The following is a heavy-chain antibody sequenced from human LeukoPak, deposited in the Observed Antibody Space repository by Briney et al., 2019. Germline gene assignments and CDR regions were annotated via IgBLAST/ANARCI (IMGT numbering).Heavy chain of an antibody. CDR3: ARARWYSSDY. Sequence: GGTLRLSCAVSGFTFSGHWMFWVRQAPGKGLVWVSSTNSDGSSTGYTDSVKGRFTVSRDNAKNTLYLQMNSLRAEDTAVYYCARARWYSSDYWGQGTLVTVSS. D-gene: IGHD5-24*01. J-gene: IGHJ4*02. V-gene: IGHV3-74*01. CDR2: TNSDGSST. CDR1: GFTFSGHW.